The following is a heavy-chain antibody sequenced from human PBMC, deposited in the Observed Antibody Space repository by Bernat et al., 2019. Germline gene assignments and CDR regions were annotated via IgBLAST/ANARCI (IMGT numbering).Heavy chain of an antibody. V-gene: IGHV3-15*01. CDR2: IKSKTDGGTT. D-gene: IGHD4-17*01. J-gene: IGHJ4*02. Sequence: EVQLVESGGGLVKPGGSLRLSCAASGFTFSNAWMSWVRQAPGKGLEWVGRIKSKTDGGTTDYAAPVKGRFTISRDDSKNTLYLQMNSLRAEDTAVYYCAKAPSMSYGDFFFDYWGQGTLVTVSS. CDR3: AKAPSMSYGDFFFDY. CDR1: GFTFSNAW.